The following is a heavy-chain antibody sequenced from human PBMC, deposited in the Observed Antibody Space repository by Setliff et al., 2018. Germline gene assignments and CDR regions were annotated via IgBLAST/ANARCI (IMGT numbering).Heavy chain of an antibody. CDR2: VSGGGTVK. D-gene: IGHD3-10*01. Sequence: GGSLRLSCEGSGFSFTDYSMNWVRQAPGKRLEWVSGVSGGGTVKHYAESVKGRFTISRDNSKNTLYLDMKRLRVEDTAIYSCAKNGFGVVALGVNNWFDPWGQGTLVTVSS. V-gene: IGHV3-23*01. CDR1: GFSFTDYS. J-gene: IGHJ5*02. CDR3: AKNGFGVVALGVNNWFDP.